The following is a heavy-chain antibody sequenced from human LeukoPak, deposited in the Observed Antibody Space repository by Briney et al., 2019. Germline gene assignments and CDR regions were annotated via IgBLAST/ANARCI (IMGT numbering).Heavy chain of an antibody. D-gene: IGHD3-16*01. CDR1: GFTFYNYW. V-gene: IGHV3-48*04. CDR3: ARGDVYFDY. J-gene: IGHJ4*02. CDR2: ITTGGTTT. Sequence: PGGSLRLSCAASGFTFYNYWMSWVRQPPGEGLEWVSYITTGGTTTYYADSVRGRFTISRDNAKDSLYLQMNSLRADDTAVYYCARGDVYFDYWGQGNLVTVSS.